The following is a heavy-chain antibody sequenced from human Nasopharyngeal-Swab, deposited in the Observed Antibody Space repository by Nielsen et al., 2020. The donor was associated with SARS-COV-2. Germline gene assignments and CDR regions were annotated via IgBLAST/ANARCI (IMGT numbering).Heavy chain of an antibody. V-gene: IGHV4-39*01. J-gene: IGHJ5*02. CDR2: IYYSGST. CDR3: ASSPFRITIFGVVIGNWFDP. Sequence: SETLSLTCTVSGGSISRSSYYWGWIRQPPGKGLEWIGSIYYSGSTYYNPSLKSRVTISVDTSKNQFSLKLSSVTAADTAVYYCASSPFRITIFGVVIGNWFDPWGQGTLVTVSS. CDR1: GGSISRSSYY. D-gene: IGHD3-3*01.